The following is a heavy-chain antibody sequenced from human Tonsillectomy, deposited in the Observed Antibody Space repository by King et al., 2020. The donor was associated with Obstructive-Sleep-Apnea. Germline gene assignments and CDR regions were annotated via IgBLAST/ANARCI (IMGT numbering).Heavy chain of an antibody. Sequence: VQLVESGGGLVQPGGSLRLSCAASGFTFSSYWMTWVRQAPGKGLEWVANINQHGSEKHYVDSVKGRFTISRDNDKNSLSLQMNSLRAEDPAVYYCAGTGTIGVAGSLDYWGQGTLVTVSS. V-gene: IGHV3-7*01. CDR2: INQHGSEK. CDR3: AGTGTIGVAGSLDY. CDR1: GFTFSSYW. J-gene: IGHJ4*02. D-gene: IGHD6-13*01.